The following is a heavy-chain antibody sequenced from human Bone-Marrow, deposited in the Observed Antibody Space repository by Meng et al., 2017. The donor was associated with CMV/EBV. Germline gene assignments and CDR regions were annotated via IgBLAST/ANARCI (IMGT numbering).Heavy chain of an antibody. CDR3: AQLVRYCSRTSCYRYYYGMDV. V-gene: IGHV2-5*01. Sequence: SGPTLVKPTQTLTLTCTFSGFSLSTSGVGVCWIRQPPGKALVWLALIYWNDDKRYSPSLKSRLTITKDTSKNQVVLTMTNMDPVDTATYYCAQLVRYCSRTSCYRYYYGMDVWGQGPAVPVSS. D-gene: IGHD2-2*01. CDR2: IYWNDDK. CDR1: GFSLSTSGVG. J-gene: IGHJ6*02.